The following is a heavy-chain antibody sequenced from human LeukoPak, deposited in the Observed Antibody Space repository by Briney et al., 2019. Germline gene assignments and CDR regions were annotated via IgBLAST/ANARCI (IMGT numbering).Heavy chain of an antibody. D-gene: IGHD2-2*01. Sequence: GGSLRLSCAASGFTVSSHYMSWVRQAPGRGLEWVSVFYSPGSTYYADSVHGRFTISRDNSLNTLFLQMNSLRVEDTAVYYCASARESCIGSTCYEYFHHWGQGTPLTVSS. J-gene: IGHJ1*01. CDR1: GFTVSSHY. CDR2: FYSPGST. V-gene: IGHV3-53*01. CDR3: ASARESCIGSTCYEYFHH.